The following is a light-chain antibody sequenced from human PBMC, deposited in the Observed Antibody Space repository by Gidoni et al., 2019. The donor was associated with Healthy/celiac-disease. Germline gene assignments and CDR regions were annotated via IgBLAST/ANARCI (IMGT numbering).Light chain of an antibody. V-gene: IGLV1-40*01. Sequence: QSVLTQPPSVSGAPGQRVTISCTGSSSNIGAGYDVHWYHQLPGTAPKLLIYGNSNRPSGVPDRFSGSKSGTSASLAITGLQAEDEADYYCQSYDSSLSGREFGGGTKLTVL. CDR2: GNS. CDR1: SSNIGAGYD. CDR3: QSYDSSLSGRE. J-gene: IGLJ2*01.